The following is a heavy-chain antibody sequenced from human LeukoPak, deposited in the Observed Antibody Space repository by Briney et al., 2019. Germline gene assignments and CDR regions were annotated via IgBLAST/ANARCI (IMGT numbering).Heavy chain of an antibody. V-gene: IGHV4-38-2*02. CDR1: GYSIRSGYH. CDR3: ARSEINDYSRY. D-gene: IGHD4-11*01. CDR2: IYQSGGT. J-gene: IGHJ4*02. Sequence: SETLSLTCTASGYSIRSGYHWSWIRQIPGKGREWMGIIYQSGGTYDNLSLKSPVTLSVDTSKNQFSLTMRAVTAADTAVYYCARSEINDYSRYWGPGILVSVSS.